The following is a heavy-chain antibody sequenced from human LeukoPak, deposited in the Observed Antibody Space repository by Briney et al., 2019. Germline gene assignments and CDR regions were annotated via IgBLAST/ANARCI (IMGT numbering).Heavy chain of an antibody. D-gene: IGHD3-22*01. J-gene: IGHJ4*02. CDR1: GYTFTGYY. CDR3: ATDPPRDYYDSSGPGGY. V-gene: IGHV1-8*02. Sequence: GGSLRLSCAASGYTFTGYYMHWVRQAPGQGLEWMEWMNPNSGNTGYAQKFQGRVTMTRNTSISTAYMELSSLRSEDTAVYYCATDPPRDYYDSSGPGGYWGQGTLVTVSS. CDR2: MNPNSGNT.